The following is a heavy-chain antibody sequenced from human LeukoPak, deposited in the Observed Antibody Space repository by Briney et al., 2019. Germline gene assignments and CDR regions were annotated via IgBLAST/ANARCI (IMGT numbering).Heavy chain of an antibody. CDR3: AKEASGRPGLGEDFDY. CDR2: ISRNSGSI. Sequence: GRSLRLARAASGSSFVDYAIHCVRQAPGNWLGWVSGISRNSGSIGYADSVKGRFTISTDNAKNPLYLQMNSLRAEDTALYYCAKEASGRPGLGEDFDYWGQGTLVTVSS. D-gene: IGHD6-19*01. V-gene: IGHV3-9*01. J-gene: IGHJ4*02. CDR1: GSSFVDYA.